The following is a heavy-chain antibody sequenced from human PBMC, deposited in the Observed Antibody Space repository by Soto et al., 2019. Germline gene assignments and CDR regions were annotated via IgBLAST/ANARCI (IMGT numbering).Heavy chain of an antibody. V-gene: IGHV4-4*07. CDR1: GASISSYY. Sequence: QVQLQESGPGLVKPSETLSLTCTVSGASISSYYWSWIRQPAGKGLEWIGRIYNSGSTNYNPSLKSRVSMSSDTSTNQVSLNLNFVTAADTAVYFCAAQKWLQLRLRFDYWGQGILVTVSS. CDR3: AAQKWLQLRLRFDY. J-gene: IGHJ4*02. D-gene: IGHD1-1*01. CDR2: IYNSGST.